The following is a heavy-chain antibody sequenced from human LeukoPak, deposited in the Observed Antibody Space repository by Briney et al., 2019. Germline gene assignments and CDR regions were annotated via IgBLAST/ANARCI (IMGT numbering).Heavy chain of an antibody. Sequence: GASVKVSCKASGYTFTSYYMHWVRQAPGQGLEWMGIINPSGGSTSYAQKFQGRVTMTRDTSTSTVYMELRSLRSDDTAVYYCARDEIVGGSGFDYWGQGTLVTVSS. CDR3: ARDEIVGGSGFDY. J-gene: IGHJ4*02. V-gene: IGHV1-46*01. D-gene: IGHD2-15*01. CDR2: INPSGGST. CDR1: GYTFTSYY.